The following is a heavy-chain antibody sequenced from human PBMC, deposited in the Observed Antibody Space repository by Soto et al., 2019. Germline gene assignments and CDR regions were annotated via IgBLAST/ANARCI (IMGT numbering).Heavy chain of an antibody. V-gene: IGHV1-69*13. D-gene: IGHD4-17*01. CDR1: GGTFSSYD. Sequence: SVKVSCKASGGTFSSYDIGWVRQAPGQGLEWMGGIIPIFGTANYAQKFQGRVTITADESTSTAYMELSSLRSEDTAVYYCASASDTYGGLDYWGQGTLVTVSS. CDR3: ASASDTYGGLDY. J-gene: IGHJ4*02. CDR2: IIPIFGTA.